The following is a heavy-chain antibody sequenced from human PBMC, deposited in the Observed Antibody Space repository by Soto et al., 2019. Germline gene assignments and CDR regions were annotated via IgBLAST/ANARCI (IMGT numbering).Heavy chain of an antibody. J-gene: IGHJ3*02. Sequence: RGESLKISCKGSGYRFTNFWIGWVRQMPGKGLEWMGIIYPGDSDIRYSPSFQGQVTISADKSINTAYLQWSSLKASDTAMYYCARQNGAFDIWGQGTMVTVSS. CDR3: ARQNGAFDI. CDR2: IYPGDSDI. V-gene: IGHV5-51*01. D-gene: IGHD2-8*01. CDR1: GYRFTNFW.